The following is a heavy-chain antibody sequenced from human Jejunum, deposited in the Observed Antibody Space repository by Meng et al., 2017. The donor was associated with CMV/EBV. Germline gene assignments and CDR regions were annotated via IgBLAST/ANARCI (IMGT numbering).Heavy chain of an antibody. D-gene: IGHD3-3*01. CDR3: AKTQHYDFWSGSDY. J-gene: IGHJ4*02. Sequence: GFTFRTYAMSWVRQAPGKGLEWVSAISGSAGTSYYADSVKGRFTISRDNSKNTLYLEMNSLTADDTALYYCAKTQHYDFWSGSDYWGQGTLVTVSS. CDR2: ISGSAGTS. V-gene: IGHV3-23*01. CDR1: GFTFRTYA.